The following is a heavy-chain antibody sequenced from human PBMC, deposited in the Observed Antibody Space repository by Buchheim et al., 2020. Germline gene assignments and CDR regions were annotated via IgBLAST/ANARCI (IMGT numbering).Heavy chain of an antibody. CDR3: ASTSPYYYDSSGYYTGMDV. J-gene: IGHJ6*02. CDR2: INPSGGST. Sequence: QVQLVQSGAEVKKPGASVKVSCKASGYTFTSYYMHWVRQAPGQGLEWMGIINPSGGSTSYAQKFQGRATMTRDTSPSTVYMELSSLRSEDTAVYYCASTSPYYYDSSGYYTGMDVWGQGTT. V-gene: IGHV1-46*01. D-gene: IGHD3-22*01. CDR1: GYTFTSYY.